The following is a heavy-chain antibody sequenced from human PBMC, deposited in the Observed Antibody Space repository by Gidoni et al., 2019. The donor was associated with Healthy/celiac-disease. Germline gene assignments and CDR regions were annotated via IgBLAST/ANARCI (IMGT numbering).Heavy chain of an antibody. V-gene: IGHV4-34*01. J-gene: IGHJ6*03. CDR3: ARGRPLIVVVPAASYYYMDV. D-gene: IGHD2-2*01. CDR1: GGSFRGYY. Sequence: QVQLQQWGAGLLKPSETLSLTCAVYGGSFRGYYWSWIRQPPGKGLEWIGEINHSGSTNYNPSLKSRVTISVDTSKNQFSLKLSSVTAADTAVYYCARGRPLIVVVPAASYYYMDVWGKGTTVTVSS. CDR2: INHSGST.